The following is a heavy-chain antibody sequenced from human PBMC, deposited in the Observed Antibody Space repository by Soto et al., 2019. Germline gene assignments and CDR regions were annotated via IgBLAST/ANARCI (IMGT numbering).Heavy chain of an antibody. D-gene: IGHD5-12*01. Sequence: SETLSLTCAVYGGSFSGYYWSWIRQPPGKGLEWIGEINHSGSTNYNPSLKSRVTISVDTSKNQFSLKLSSVTAADTAVYYCARGRSPNIVAPIRRMDYWGQGTLVIVSS. V-gene: IGHV4-34*01. CDR3: ARGRSPNIVAPIRRMDY. CDR2: INHSGST. CDR1: GGSFSGYY. J-gene: IGHJ4*02.